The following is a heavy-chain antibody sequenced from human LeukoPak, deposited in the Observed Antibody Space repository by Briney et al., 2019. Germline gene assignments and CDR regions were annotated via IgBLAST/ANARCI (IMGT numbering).Heavy chain of an antibody. CDR3: ASIYDSSGYHNFDY. V-gene: IGHV3-30*03. CDR2: ISYDGSNK. D-gene: IGHD3-22*01. CDR1: GFTFSSYG. J-gene: IGHJ4*02. Sequence: GGSPRLSCAASGFTFSSYGMHWVRQAPGKGLEWVAVISYDGSNKYYADSVKGRFTISRDNSKNTLYLQMNSLRAEDTAVYYCASIYDSSGYHNFDYWGQGTLVTVSS.